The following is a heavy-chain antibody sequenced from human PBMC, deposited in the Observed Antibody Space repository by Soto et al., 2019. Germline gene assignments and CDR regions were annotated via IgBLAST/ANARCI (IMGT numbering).Heavy chain of an antibody. CDR1: GGAFDGYY. J-gene: IGHJ6*02. CDR2: INPSGAT. CDR3: AREHFDYYGMDV. V-gene: IGHV4-34*01. Sequence: SETLSLTCSVVGGAFDGYYWTWIRQPLGKGLEWIGEINPSGATNFAPSLMSRVTMSTDTSKEHFSLSLASVTAADTAVYYCAREHFDYYGMDVWGQGTTVTVSS.